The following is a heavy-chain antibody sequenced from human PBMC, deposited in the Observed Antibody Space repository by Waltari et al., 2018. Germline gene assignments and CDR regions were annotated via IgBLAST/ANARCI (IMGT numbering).Heavy chain of an antibody. CDR2: IDYRGTT. Sequence: QLQLQESGPGLVKPSEALSLTCSVPGGSLVSNEYYWGWTRQPPGKGLEWIGSIDYRGTTYYNPSLQSRVTISIDTSKNHFSLRLTSVTAADTAVFFCARRRTTLTTYYFDYWGQGTLVTVSP. D-gene: IGHD4-17*01. V-gene: IGHV4-39*02. CDR3: ARRRTTLTTYYFDY. CDR1: GGSLVSNEYY. J-gene: IGHJ4*02.